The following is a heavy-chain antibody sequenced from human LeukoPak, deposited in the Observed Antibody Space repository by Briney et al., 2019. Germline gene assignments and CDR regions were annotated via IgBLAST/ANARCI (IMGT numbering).Heavy chain of an antibody. D-gene: IGHD2-21*02. CDR3: ARGPYCGGDCYSAEWDDY. CDR1: GYTFTSYG. CDR2: ISAYNGNT. Sequence: GASVKLSCTASGYTFTSYGISWVRQAPGQGLEWMGWISAYNGNTNYAQKLQGRVTMTTDTSTSTAYMELRSLRSDDTAVYYCARGPYCGGDCYSAEWDDYWGQGTLVTVSS. J-gene: IGHJ4*02. V-gene: IGHV1-18*04.